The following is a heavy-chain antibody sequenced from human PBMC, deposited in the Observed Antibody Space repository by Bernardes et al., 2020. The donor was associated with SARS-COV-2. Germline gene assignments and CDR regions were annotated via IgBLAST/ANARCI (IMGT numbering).Heavy chain of an antibody. CDR1: GFTFSSYS. CDR3: ARDFGYYYDSSGYYGGSYFDY. D-gene: IGHD3-22*01. CDR2: ISSSSSYI. Sequence: GGSLRLSCAASGFTFSSYSMNWVRQAPGKGLEWVSSISSSSSYIYYADSVKGRFTISRDNAKNSLYLQMNSLRAEDTAVYYCARDFGYYYDSSGYYGGSYFDYWGQGTLVTVSS. V-gene: IGHV3-21*01. J-gene: IGHJ4*02.